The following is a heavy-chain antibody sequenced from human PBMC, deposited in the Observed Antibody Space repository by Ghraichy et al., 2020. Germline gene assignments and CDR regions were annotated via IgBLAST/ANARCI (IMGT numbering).Heavy chain of an antibody. J-gene: IGHJ6*02. CDR2: IKQDGSEK. CDR1: GFTFSSYW. D-gene: IGHD3-10*01. V-gene: IGHV3-7*01. Sequence: GGSLRLSCAASGFTFSSYWMSWVRQAPGKGLEWVANIKQDGSEKYYVDSVKGRFTISRDNAKNSLYLQMNSLRAEDTAVYYCARRITMVRGAEKGRKYYYYGMDVWGQGTTVTVSS. CDR3: ARRITMVRGAEKGRKYYYYGMDV.